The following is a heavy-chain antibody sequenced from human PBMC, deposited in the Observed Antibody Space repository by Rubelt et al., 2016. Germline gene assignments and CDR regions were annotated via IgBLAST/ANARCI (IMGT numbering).Heavy chain of an antibody. J-gene: IGHJ5*02. V-gene: IGHV1-3*01. D-gene: IGHD6-19*01. Sequence: QVQLVQSGAEVQKPGASVKVSCKASGYTFTSYAMHWVRQAPGPRLEWMGWLTAGNGNTKYSKKFQGRVTITRDTSASTAYMELSSLRSEDTAVYYCARVSWGSGWSNNWFDPWGQGTLVTVSS. CDR3: ARVSWGSGWSNNWFDP. CDR2: LTAGNGNT. CDR1: GYTFTSYA.